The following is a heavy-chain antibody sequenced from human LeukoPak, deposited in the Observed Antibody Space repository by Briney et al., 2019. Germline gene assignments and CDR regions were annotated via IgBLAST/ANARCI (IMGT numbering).Heavy chain of an antibody. V-gene: IGHV7-4-1*02. Sequence: ASVKVSCKASGYTFTSYAMNWVRQAPGQGLEWMGWINTNTGTPTYAQGFTGRFVFSLDTSVSTAYLQISSLKAEDTAVYYCAKVQGFCYSNSCYPDYWGQGTLVTVSS. CDR1: GYTFTSYA. D-gene: IGHD2-2*01. CDR2: INTNTGTP. CDR3: AKVQGFCYSNSCYPDY. J-gene: IGHJ4*02.